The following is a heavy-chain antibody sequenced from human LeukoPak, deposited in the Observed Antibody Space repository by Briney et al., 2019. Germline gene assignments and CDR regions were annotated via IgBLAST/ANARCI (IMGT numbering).Heavy chain of an antibody. Sequence: PGGSLRLSCAASGFTFDDYAMHWVRQAPGKGLEWVSGISWNSGSIGYADSVKGRFTISRDNAKNSLYLQMNNLRAEDTAVYYCARGRYYGMDVWGQGTTVTVSS. V-gene: IGHV3-9*01. CDR3: ARGRYYGMDV. J-gene: IGHJ6*02. CDR1: GFTFDDYA. CDR2: ISWNSGSI.